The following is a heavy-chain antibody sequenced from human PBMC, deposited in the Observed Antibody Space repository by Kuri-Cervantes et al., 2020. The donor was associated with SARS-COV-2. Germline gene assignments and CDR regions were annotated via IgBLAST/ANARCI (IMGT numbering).Heavy chain of an antibody. CDR1: GFTFSSYG. Sequence: LSLTCAASGFTFSSYGMHWVRQAPGKGLEWVAVISYDGSNKYHADSVKGRFTISRDNSKNTLYLQMNSLRAEDTAVYYCAKGWGWEPDDYWGQGTLVTVSS. D-gene: IGHD1-26*01. CDR3: AKGWGWEPDDY. J-gene: IGHJ4*02. V-gene: IGHV3-30*18. CDR2: ISYDGSNK.